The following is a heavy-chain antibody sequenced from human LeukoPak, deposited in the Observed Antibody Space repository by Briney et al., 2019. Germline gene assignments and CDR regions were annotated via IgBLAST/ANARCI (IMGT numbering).Heavy chain of an antibody. Sequence: PSETLSLTCTVSGGSISDYNWSWIRQPAGKGLEWIGSISPSVSTTYNPSLKSRVTMSVDTSRNQFSLNLSSVTAADTAVYYCAKGGIAAADLAYFDYWGQGTLVTVSS. CDR1: GGSISDYN. CDR3: AKGGIAAADLAYFDY. V-gene: IGHV4-4*07. D-gene: IGHD6-13*01. CDR2: ISPSVST. J-gene: IGHJ4*02.